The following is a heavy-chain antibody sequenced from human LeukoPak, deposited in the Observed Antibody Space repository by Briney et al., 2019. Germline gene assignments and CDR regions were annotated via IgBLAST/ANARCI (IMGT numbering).Heavy chain of an antibody. CDR1: GYSISSGYY. CDR3: ARGGSTSCYWY. Sequence: KPSETLSLTCAVSGYSISSGYYWRWIRQPPGKGLEWIGSIYHSGSTYYNPSLKSRVTISVDTSKNQFSLKLSSVTAADTAVYYCARGGSTSCYWYWGQGTLVTVSS. V-gene: IGHV4-38-2*01. D-gene: IGHD2-2*01. J-gene: IGHJ4*02. CDR2: IYHSGST.